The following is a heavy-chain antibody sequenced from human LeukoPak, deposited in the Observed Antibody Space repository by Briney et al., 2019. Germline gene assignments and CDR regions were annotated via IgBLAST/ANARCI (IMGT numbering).Heavy chain of an antibody. CDR3: AKDRGFLEWLLFDY. CDR2: IWYDGSNK. Sequence: GGSLRLSCAASGFTFSSYGMHWVRQAPGKGLEWVAVIWYDGSNKYYADSVKGRFTISRDNSKNTLYLQRNSLRAEDTAVYYCAKDRGFLEWLLFDYWGQGTLVTVSS. D-gene: IGHD3-3*01. J-gene: IGHJ4*02. V-gene: IGHV3-33*06. CDR1: GFTFSSYG.